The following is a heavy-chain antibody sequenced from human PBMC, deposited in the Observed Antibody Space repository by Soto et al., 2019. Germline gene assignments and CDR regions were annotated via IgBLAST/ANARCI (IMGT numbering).Heavy chain of an antibody. Sequence: QVQLVQSGAEVKKPGSSVKVSCKASGGTFSRNAINWVRQAPGQGLEWMGGIIPISGTANYAQKLQGRVTISADESTSTAYVEPSSLRSEDTGVYYCARDGDGYNVGDWGQGTLVPVSS. CDR3: ARDGDGYNVGD. J-gene: IGHJ4*02. CDR1: GGTFSRNA. CDR2: IIPISGTA. V-gene: IGHV1-69*12. D-gene: IGHD2-21*01.